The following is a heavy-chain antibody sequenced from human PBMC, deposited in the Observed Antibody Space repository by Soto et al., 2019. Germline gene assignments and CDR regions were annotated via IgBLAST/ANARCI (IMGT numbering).Heavy chain of an antibody. CDR2: INPKNGGT. Sequence: GASVKVSCKSSGYTFTGYYMHWVRQAPGQGPEWMGWINPKNGGTNYAQKLQGWVTMTRDTSISTAYMELRSLRSDDTAVYYCARDGIAVAGSLFDYWGQGTLVTVSS. CDR1: GYTFTGYY. CDR3: ARDGIAVAGSLFDY. V-gene: IGHV1-2*04. D-gene: IGHD6-19*01. J-gene: IGHJ4*02.